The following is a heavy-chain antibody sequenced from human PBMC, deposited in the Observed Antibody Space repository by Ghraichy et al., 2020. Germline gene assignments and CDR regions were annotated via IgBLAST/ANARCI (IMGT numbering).Heavy chain of an antibody. D-gene: IGHD3-3*01. CDR2: IKSKADGGTT. V-gene: IGHV3-15*01. CDR1: GFTFSNAW. CDR3: TTPKSDFWSGYYDDAFDI. Sequence: GGSLRLSCAASGFTFSNAWMTWVRQAPGKGLEWVGRIKSKADGGTTDYAAPVKGRFTISRDDSKNTLYLQMNSLKTEDTAVYYCTTPKSDFWSGYYDDAFDIWGQGTMVTVSS. J-gene: IGHJ3*02.